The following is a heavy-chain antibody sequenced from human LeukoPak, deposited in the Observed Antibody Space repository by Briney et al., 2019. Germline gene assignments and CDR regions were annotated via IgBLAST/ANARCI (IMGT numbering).Heavy chain of an antibody. D-gene: IGHD2-15*01. Sequence: ASVKVSCKASGYTFTSYYMHWVRQAPGQGLEWMGWINPNSGGTNYAQKFQGRVTMTRDTSISTAYMELSRLRSDDTAVYYCARDPYCSGGSCYDVWGQGTLVTVSS. V-gene: IGHV1-2*02. J-gene: IGHJ4*02. CDR1: GYTFTSYY. CDR2: INPNSGGT. CDR3: ARDPYCSGGSCYDV.